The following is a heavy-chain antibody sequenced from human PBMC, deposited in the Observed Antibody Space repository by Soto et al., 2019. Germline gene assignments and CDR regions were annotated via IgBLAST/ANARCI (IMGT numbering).Heavy chain of an antibody. CDR1: GFSLSTTGVG. CDR3: VQSRCGGDCLQSYSSHSYYGLDV. D-gene: IGHD2-21*02. J-gene: IGHJ6*02. Sequence: QITLKESGPTLVKPTQTLTLTCSFSGFSLSTTGVGVGWIRQPPGKALEWLALIYWDDDKRYNPSLNSRLTNTKDNTKNQVVLAMTNMDPVDTATYYCVQSRCGGDCLQSYSSHSYYGLDVWGQGTTVTVSS. CDR2: IYWDDDK. V-gene: IGHV2-5*02.